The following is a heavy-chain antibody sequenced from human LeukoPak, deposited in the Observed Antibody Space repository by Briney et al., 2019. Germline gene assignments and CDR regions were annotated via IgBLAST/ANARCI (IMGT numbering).Heavy chain of an antibody. D-gene: IGHD6-13*01. CDR1: GGSFSGYY. V-gene: IGHV4-34*01. Sequence: PSETLSLTCAVYGGSFSGYYWSWIRQPPGKGLEWIGEINHSGSTNYNPSLKSRVTVSVDTSKNQFSLKLSSVTAADTAVYYCARSYSSSWYWNWFDPWGQGTLVTVPS. CDR3: ARSYSSSWYWNWFDP. J-gene: IGHJ5*02. CDR2: INHSGST.